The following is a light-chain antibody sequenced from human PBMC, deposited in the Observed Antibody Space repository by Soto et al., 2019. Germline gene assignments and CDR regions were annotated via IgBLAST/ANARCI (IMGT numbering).Light chain of an antibody. V-gene: IGLV2-11*01. CDR1: GGDVGGYNF. J-gene: IGLJ1*01. CDR2: DVS. CDR3: CSFAGSHTSPA. Sequence: SALTQPRSVSGSPGQSVTISCTGTGGDVGGYNFVSWYQLHPGKAPKLMIYDVSKRPSGVPDRFAGSKSGNTASLTISGLQADDEADYYCCSFAGSHTSPAFGVGTKVTVL.